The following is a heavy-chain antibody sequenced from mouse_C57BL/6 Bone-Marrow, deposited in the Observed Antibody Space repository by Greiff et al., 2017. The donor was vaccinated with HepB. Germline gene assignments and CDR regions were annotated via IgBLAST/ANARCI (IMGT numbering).Heavy chain of an antibody. Sequence: EVQRVESGGGLVKPGGSLKLSCAASGFTFSSYAMSWVRQTPEKRLEWVATISDGGSYTYYPDNVKGRFTISSDNAKNNLYLQMSHLKSEDTAMYYCAREDYYGSSLFAYWGQGTLVTVSA. D-gene: IGHD1-1*01. CDR1: GFTFSSYA. CDR3: AREDYYGSSLFAY. J-gene: IGHJ3*01. V-gene: IGHV5-4*01. CDR2: ISDGGSYT.